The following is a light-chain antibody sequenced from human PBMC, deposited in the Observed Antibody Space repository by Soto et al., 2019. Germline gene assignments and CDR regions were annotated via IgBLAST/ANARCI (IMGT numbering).Light chain of an antibody. CDR3: QQSNNWPYT. CDR2: RAS. CDR1: QSLSGN. V-gene: IGKV3-15*01. J-gene: IGKJ2*01. Sequence: EVVMTQSPATLSVSPGERATLSCRASQSLSGNLAWYQQKPGQAPRLLIYRASARVTGIPARFSGSGSETEFTLNISRLQSEDFAVYYCQQSNNWPYTFGQGTKLEIK.